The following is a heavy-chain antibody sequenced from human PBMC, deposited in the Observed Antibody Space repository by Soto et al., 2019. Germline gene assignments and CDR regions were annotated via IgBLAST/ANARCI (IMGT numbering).Heavy chain of an antibody. V-gene: IGHV3-30-3*01. D-gene: IGHD6-6*01. CDR2: ISYDGSNK. CDR3: AREQLWGSGALDY. CDR1: EVTCGNYA. Sequence: GGFLRVRCGAAEVTCGNYAMRRVRQTPGKGLDWVAVISYDGSNKYYADSVKGRFTISRDNSKNTLYLQMNSLRAEDTALYSCAREQLWGSGALDYSGEGTLVSVYS. J-gene: IGHJ4*02.